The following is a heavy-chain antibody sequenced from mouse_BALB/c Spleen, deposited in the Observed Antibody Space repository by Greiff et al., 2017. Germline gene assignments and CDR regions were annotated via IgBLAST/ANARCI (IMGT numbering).Heavy chain of an antibody. CDR3: ASLAHPGAY. Sequence: EVMLVESGGGLVKPGGSLKLSCAASGFTFSSYAMSWVRQSPEKRLEWVAEISSGGSYTYYPDTVTGRFTISRDNAKNTLYLEMSSLRSEDTAMYYCASLAHPGAYWGQGTLVTVSA. CDR1: GFTFSSYA. CDR2: ISSGGSYT. V-gene: IGHV5-9-4*01. J-gene: IGHJ3*01.